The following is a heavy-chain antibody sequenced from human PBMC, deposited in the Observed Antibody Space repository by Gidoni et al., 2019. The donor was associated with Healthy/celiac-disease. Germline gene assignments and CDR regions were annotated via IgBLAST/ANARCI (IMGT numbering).Heavy chain of an antibody. D-gene: IGHD6-19*01. CDR2: IVVGSGNT. CDR1: GFTFTSSA. CDR3: AAELGSVAFDY. V-gene: IGHV1-58*01. J-gene: IGHJ4*02. Sequence: QMQLVQSGPEVKKPGTSVKVSCKASGFTFTSSAVQWVRQARGQRLEWIGWIVVGSGNTNYAQKFQERVTITRDMSTSTAYMELSSLRSEDTAVYYCAAELGSVAFDYWGQGTPGHRLL.